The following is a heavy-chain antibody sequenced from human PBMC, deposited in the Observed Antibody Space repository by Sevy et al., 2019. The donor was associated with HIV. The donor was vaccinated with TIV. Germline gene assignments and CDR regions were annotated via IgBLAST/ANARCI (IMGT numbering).Heavy chain of an antibody. V-gene: IGHV3-15*01. D-gene: IGHD3-10*01. Sequence: GGSLRLSCAASGFTFSNAWMSWVRQAPGKGLEWVGRIKSKTDGGTTDYAAPVKGRFTISRDDSNKTLYLEMNSLKTEDTAIYYGTTGSRKRGLSALLDYWGQGTLVTVSS. CDR1: GFTFSNAW. CDR3: TTGSRKRGLSALLDY. J-gene: IGHJ4*02. CDR2: IKSKTDGGTT.